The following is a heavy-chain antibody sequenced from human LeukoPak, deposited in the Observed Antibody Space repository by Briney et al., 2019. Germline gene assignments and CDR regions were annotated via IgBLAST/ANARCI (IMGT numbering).Heavy chain of an antibody. CDR2: FDPEDGET. J-gene: IGHJ4*02. Sequence: ASVKVSCKVSGYTLTELSMHWVRQAPGKELEWMGGFDPEDGETIYAQKFQGRVTMTEDTSTDTAYMELSSLRSEDTAVYYCATRRIAAAGHDFDYWGQGTLVTVSS. D-gene: IGHD6-13*01. CDR1: GYTLTELS. CDR3: ATRRIAAAGHDFDY. V-gene: IGHV1-24*01.